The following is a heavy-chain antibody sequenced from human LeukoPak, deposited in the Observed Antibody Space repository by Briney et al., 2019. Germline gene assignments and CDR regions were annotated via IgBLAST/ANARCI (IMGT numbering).Heavy chain of an antibody. CDR3: ARGLTTEYSSSSLDFDY. J-gene: IGHJ4*02. D-gene: IGHD6-6*01. V-gene: IGHV1-8*01. CDR1: GHAFTSYD. CDR2: MNPNSGNT. Sequence: GASVKVSCKASGHAFTSYDINWVRQGTGQGLEWMGGMNPNSGNTGYAQKFQGRVTMTRNTSISTAYMELSSLRSEDTAVYYCARGLTTEYSSSSLDFDYWGQGTLVTVSS.